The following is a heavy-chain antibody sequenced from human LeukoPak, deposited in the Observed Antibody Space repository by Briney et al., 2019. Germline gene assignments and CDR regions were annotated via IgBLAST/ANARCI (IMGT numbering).Heavy chain of an antibody. Sequence: GGSLRLSCAASGFTFSSYAMHWVRQAPGKGLEWVAVISYDGSNKYYADSVKGRFTISRDNSKNTLYLQMNSLRAEDTAVYYCARSPTSWYFDYWGQGTLVTVSS. D-gene: IGHD2-2*01. CDR2: ISYDGSNK. CDR3: ARSPTSWYFDY. J-gene: IGHJ4*02. V-gene: IGHV3-30*04. CDR1: GFTFSSYA.